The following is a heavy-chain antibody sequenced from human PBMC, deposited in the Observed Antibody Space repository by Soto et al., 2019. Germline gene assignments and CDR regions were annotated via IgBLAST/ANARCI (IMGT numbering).Heavy chain of an antibody. J-gene: IGHJ4*02. Sequence: QVQLQQWGAGLLKPSETLSLTCAVYGGSFSGYYWSWIRQPPGKGLEWIGEINHSGSTKYNPSLKGRVTIAVDTAKNQFSLKLSSVTAADTAVYYCAGFPNNNVLAWYRDYWGQGTLVSVSP. CDR2: INHSGST. CDR1: GGSFSGYY. D-gene: IGHD6-13*01. V-gene: IGHV4-34*01. CDR3: AGFPNNNVLAWYRDY.